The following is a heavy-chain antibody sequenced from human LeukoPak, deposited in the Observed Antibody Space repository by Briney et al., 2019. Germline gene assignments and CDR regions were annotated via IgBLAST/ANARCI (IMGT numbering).Heavy chain of an antibody. Sequence: SVKVSCKASGGTFSIYAICWVRQAPGQGLEWMGGIIPIFGTANYAQKFQGRVTITADESTSTAYMELSSLRSEDTAVYYCATKRGYSYGSPHWGQGTLVTVSS. V-gene: IGHV1-69*13. D-gene: IGHD5-18*01. CDR1: GGTFSIYA. J-gene: IGHJ4*02. CDR3: ATKRGYSYGSPH. CDR2: IIPIFGTA.